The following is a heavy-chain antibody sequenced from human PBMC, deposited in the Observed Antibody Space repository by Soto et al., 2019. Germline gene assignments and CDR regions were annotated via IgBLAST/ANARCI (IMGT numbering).Heavy chain of an antibody. D-gene: IGHD6-6*01. CDR2: ISYDGSNK. V-gene: IGHV3-30*18. Sequence: GGSLRLSCAASGFTFSSYGMHWVRQAPGKGLEWVAVISYDGSNKYYADSVKGRFTISRDNSKNTLYLQMNSLRAEDTAVYYCAKDRSSSSADYWGQGTLVTGS. CDR3: AKDRSSSSADY. J-gene: IGHJ4*02. CDR1: GFTFSSYG.